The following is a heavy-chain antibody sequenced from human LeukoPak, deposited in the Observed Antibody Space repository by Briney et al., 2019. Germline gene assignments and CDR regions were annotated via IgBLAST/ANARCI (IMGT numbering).Heavy chain of an antibody. CDR1: GGSISSYY. CDR2: IYYSGST. D-gene: IGHD2-15*01. Sequence: SETLSLTCTVSGGSISSYYWSWIRQPPGKGLEWIGYIYYSGSTNYNPSLQSRVTISVDTSKNQFSLKLSSVTAADTAVYYCARDGVYCSGGSCYRNSFDLWGQGTLVTVSS. J-gene: IGHJ5*02. CDR3: ARDGVYCSGGSCYRNSFDL. V-gene: IGHV4-59*01.